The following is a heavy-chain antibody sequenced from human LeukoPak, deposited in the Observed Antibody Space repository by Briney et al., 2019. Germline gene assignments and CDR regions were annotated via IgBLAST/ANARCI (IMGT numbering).Heavy chain of an antibody. Sequence: GASVKVSCKASGGTFSSYAISWVRQAPGQGLEWMGRIIPILGIANYAQKFQGRVTITADKSTSTAYMELSSLRSEDTAVYYCAREPTAMVLFDPWGQGTLVTVSS. CDR2: IIPILGIA. J-gene: IGHJ5*02. V-gene: IGHV1-69*04. CDR1: GGTFSSYA. D-gene: IGHD5-18*01. CDR3: AREPTAMVLFDP.